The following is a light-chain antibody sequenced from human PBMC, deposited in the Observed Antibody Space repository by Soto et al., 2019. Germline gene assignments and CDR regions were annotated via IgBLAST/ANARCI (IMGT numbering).Light chain of an antibody. CDR3: QKYNSASLLT. CDR2: AAS. Sequence: DIQMTQSPSSLSASVGDRVTITCRASQGISNYLAWYQQKPGKVPKLLIYAASTLQSGVPSRFSGSGSGTDFTLTISSMQPEDVATYYCQKYNSASLLTFGGGTKVEIK. CDR1: QGISNY. J-gene: IGKJ4*01. V-gene: IGKV1-27*01.